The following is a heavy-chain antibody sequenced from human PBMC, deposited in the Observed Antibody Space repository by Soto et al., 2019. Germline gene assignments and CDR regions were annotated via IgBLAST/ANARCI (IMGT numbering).Heavy chain of an antibody. CDR2: ISGSGGST. CDR3: AKARPQMNYDILTGIRYDY. CDR1: GFTFSSYA. J-gene: IGHJ4*02. Sequence: EVQLLESGGGLVQPGGSLRLSCAASGFTFSSYAMSWVRQAPGKGLEWVSAISGSGGSTYYADSVKGRFTISRDNSKNTLYLQMNSLRAEDTAVYYSAKARPQMNYDILTGIRYDYWGQGTLVTVSS. V-gene: IGHV3-23*01. D-gene: IGHD3-9*01.